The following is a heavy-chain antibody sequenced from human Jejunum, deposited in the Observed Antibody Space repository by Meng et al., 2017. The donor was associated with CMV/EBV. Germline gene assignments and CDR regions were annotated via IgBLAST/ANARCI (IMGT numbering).Heavy chain of an antibody. V-gene: IGHV3-33*01. D-gene: IGHD3-10*01. CDR2: IGSDGSKN. Sequence: SGLILSSYGMHWGRQGRGKGLGWVEVIGSDGSKNYYAGAVKGRFTICRDNSKNTLYLQMNSLSAENTAVYYCARGLYGSGKCHYFDYWGQGTLVTVSS. CDR1: GLILSSYG. J-gene: IGHJ4*02. CDR3: ARGLYGSGKCHYFDY.